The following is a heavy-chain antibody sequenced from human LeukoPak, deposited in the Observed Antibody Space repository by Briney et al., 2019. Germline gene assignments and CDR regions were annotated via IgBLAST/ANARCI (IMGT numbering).Heavy chain of an antibody. CDR1: GFTFSSYG. D-gene: IGHD6-13*01. V-gene: IGHV3-21*05. CDR2: ISSFSNFR. CDR3: ARPTIAAAGNFEY. Sequence: TGGSLRLSCAASGFTFSSYGMRWVRQAPGKGLEWVSHISSFSNFRSYADSVKGRFTISRDNAKNSLYLQVNSLRAEDTAVYYCARPTIAAAGNFEYWGQGTLVTVSS. J-gene: IGHJ4*02.